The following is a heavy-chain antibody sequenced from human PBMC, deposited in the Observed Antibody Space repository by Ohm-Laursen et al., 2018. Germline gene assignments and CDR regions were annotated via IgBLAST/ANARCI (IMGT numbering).Heavy chain of an antibody. Sequence: GSLRLSCAASGFTVSSDFMSWVRQAPGKGLEWVSIIHGGGDTYYAASVKGRFTISRDNAKNSLYLQMNSLRAEDTAVYYCARVLEYCSGGSCYEDYWGQGTLVTVSS. V-gene: IGHV3-66*01. CDR3: ARVLEYCSGGSCYEDY. J-gene: IGHJ4*02. CDR1: GFTVSSDF. CDR2: IHGGGDT. D-gene: IGHD2-15*01.